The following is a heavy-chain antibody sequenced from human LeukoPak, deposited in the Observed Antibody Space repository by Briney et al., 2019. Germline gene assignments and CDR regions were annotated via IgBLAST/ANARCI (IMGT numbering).Heavy chain of an antibody. Sequence: PSETLSLTCTVSGGSISSGDYYWSWIRQPPGKGLEWIGYIYYSGSTYYNPSLKSRVTISVDTSKNQFSLKLSSVTAADTAVYYCARVRKISGSKSDAFDIWGQGTMVTVSS. CDR3: ARVRKISGSKSDAFDI. J-gene: IGHJ3*02. D-gene: IGHD3-10*01. CDR2: IYYSGST. CDR1: GGSISSGDYY. V-gene: IGHV4-30-4*02.